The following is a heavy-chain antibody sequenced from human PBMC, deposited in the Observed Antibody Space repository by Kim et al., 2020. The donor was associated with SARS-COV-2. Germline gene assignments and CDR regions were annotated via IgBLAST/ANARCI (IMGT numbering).Heavy chain of an antibody. CDR3: AKDCSGGSCYGSFDY. J-gene: IGHJ4*02. V-gene: IGHV3-23*01. Sequence: DSVKGRFTISRDNSKNTLYLQMNSLRAEDTAVYYCAKDCSGGSCYGSFDYWGQGTLVTVSS. D-gene: IGHD2-15*01.